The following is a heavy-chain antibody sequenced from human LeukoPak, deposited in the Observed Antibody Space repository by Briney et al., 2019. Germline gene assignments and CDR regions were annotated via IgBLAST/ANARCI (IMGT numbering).Heavy chain of an antibody. Sequence: GGSLGLSCAASGFTFSSYAMSWVRQAPGKGLEWVSSISGSGGSTHYADSVKGRFIISRDNSKNTLYVQMNSLRVEDTAVYYCAKRPDYGDYYFDYWGQGTLVTVSS. CDR2: ISGSGGST. CDR3: AKRPDYGDYYFDY. V-gene: IGHV3-23*01. D-gene: IGHD4-17*01. J-gene: IGHJ4*02. CDR1: GFTFSSYA.